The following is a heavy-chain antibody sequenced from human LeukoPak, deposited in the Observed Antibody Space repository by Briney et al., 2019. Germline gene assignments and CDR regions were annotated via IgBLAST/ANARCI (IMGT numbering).Heavy chain of an antibody. Sequence: PSETLSLTCTVSGYSISSDYYWGWIRQPPGKGLEWIGEINHSGSTNYNPSLKSRVTISVDTSKNQFSLKLSSVTAADTAVYYCARGRGYSYGYSWFDPWGQGTLVTVSS. CDR1: GYSISSDYY. V-gene: IGHV4-38-2*02. CDR3: ARGRGYSYGYSWFDP. J-gene: IGHJ5*02. CDR2: INHSGST. D-gene: IGHD5-18*01.